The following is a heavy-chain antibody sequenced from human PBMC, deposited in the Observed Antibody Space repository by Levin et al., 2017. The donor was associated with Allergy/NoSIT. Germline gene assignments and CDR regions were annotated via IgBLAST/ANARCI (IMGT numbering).Heavy chain of an antibody. CDR2: INHRGDT. V-gene: IGHV4-34*01. Sequence: SETLSLTCAVYGGSFSGYFWSWIRQPPGKGLEWIGEINHRGDTNYSPSLKSRVSISVDTSKNQFSLQLSSVTAADPAIYYCAGGMTRSDGVVTTRGGDYWGQGILGTVSS. D-gene: IGHD3-3*01. CDR3: AGGMTRSDGVVTTRGGDY. CDR1: GGSFSGYF. J-gene: IGHJ4*02.